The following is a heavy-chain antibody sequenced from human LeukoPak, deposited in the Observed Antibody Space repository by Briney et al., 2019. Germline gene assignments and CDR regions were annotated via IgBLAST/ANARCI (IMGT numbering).Heavy chain of an antibody. D-gene: IGHD3-22*01. CDR2: ISSSSSSYI. V-gene: IGHV3-21*01. CDR3: ARGYSSGYCVDY. J-gene: IGHJ4*02. CDR1: GFTFSSYS. Sequence: GGSLRLSCAASGFTFSSYSMNWVRQAPGKGLEWVSSISSSSSSYIYYADSVKGRFTISRDNARNSLYLQMNSLRAEDTAVYYCARGYSSGYCVDYWGQGTLVTVSS.